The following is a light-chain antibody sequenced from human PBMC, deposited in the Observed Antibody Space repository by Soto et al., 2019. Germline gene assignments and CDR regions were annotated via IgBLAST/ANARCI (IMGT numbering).Light chain of an antibody. J-gene: IGKJ1*01. CDR3: QQRSNWPPWT. CDR2: DAS. V-gene: IGKV3-11*01. CDR1: QNIRSS. Sequence: EVVMTQSPASLSASPREGGTLSCRASQNIRSSLAWYQQRPGQAPTLLIYDASNRATGIPDRFSGSGSGTDFTLTISRLEPEDFAVYYCQQRSNWPPWTFGQGTKVDIK.